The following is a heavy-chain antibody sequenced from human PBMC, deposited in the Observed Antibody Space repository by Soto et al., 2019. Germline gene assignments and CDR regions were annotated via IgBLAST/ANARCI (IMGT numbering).Heavy chain of an antibody. V-gene: IGHV1-18*01. Sequence: ASVKVSCKASGYTFTSYGISWVRQAPGQGLEWMGWISAYNGNTNYAQKLQGRVTMTTDTSTSTAYMELRSLRSDDTAVYYCARDYYDSSGYYYRYYYGMDVWGQGTTVTVS. D-gene: IGHD3-22*01. CDR2: ISAYNGNT. CDR3: ARDYYDSSGYYYRYYYGMDV. CDR1: GYTFTSYG. J-gene: IGHJ6*02.